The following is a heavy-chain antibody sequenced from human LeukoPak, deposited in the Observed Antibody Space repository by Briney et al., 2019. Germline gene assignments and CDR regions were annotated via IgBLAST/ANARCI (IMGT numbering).Heavy chain of an antibody. J-gene: IGHJ4*02. Sequence: SETLSLTCTVSGGSISSYYWSWTRQPPGKGLEWIGYIYYSGSTNYNPSLKSRVTISVDTSKNQFSLKLSSVTAADTAVYYCARGTYYYDSSGYSDYYFDYWGQGTLVTVSS. CDR1: GGSISSYY. CDR2: IYYSGST. D-gene: IGHD3-22*01. CDR3: ARGTYYYDSSGYSDYYFDY. V-gene: IGHV4-59*01.